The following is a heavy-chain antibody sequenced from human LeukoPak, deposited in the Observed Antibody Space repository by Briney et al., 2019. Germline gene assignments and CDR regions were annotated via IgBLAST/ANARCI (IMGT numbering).Heavy chain of an antibody. V-gene: IGHV4-39*01. Sequence: SETLSLTCTVSGGSISSSSYYWGWIRQPPGKGLEWIGSIYYSGSTYYNPSLKSRVTISVGTSKNQFSLKLSSVTAADTAVYYCARGSGVTNWFDPWGQGTLVTVSS. CDR2: IYYSGST. CDR1: GGSISSSSYY. D-gene: IGHD3-10*01. J-gene: IGHJ5*02. CDR3: ARGSGVTNWFDP.